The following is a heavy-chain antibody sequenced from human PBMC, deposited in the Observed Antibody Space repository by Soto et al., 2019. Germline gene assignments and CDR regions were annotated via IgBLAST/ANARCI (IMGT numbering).Heavy chain of an antibody. V-gene: IGHV3-23*01. CDR3: AKDPLELQLWPKYYFDY. D-gene: IGHD5-18*01. CDR2: ISGSGGST. Sequence: HPVGSLRLSCAASGFTFSSYAMSWVRQAPGKGLEWVSAISGSGGSTYYADSVKGRFTISRDNSKNTLYLQMNSLRAEDTAVYYCAKDPLELQLWPKYYFDYWGQGTLVTVSS. CDR1: GFTFSSYA. J-gene: IGHJ4*02.